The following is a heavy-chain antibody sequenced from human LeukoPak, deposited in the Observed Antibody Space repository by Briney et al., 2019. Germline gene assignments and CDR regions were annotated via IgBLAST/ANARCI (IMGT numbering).Heavy chain of an antibody. D-gene: IGHD6-13*01. V-gene: IGHV3-53*01. CDR2: IYSGGST. CDR3: ARTSSWSFGY. CDR1: GFTVSSNY. Sequence: SGGSLRLSCAASGFTVSSNYMSWVRQAPGKGLEWVSVIYSGGSTYYADSVKGRFTISRDNSKNTLYLQMNSLRAEDTAVYYCARTSSWSFGYWGQGTLVTVSS. J-gene: IGHJ4*02.